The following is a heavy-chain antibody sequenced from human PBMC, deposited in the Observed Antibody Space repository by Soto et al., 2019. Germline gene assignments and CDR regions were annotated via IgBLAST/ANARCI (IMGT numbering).Heavy chain of an antibody. Sequence: PEETLSLTCTVSGGSISSSSYYWGWIRQPPGKGLEWIGSIYYNGGTYYNPSLKSRVTISVDTSKNQFSLKLSSVTAADTALYYCARHRRYGDYPYYYYDMDVWGKGTTVTVSS. CDR3: ARHRRYGDYPYYYYDMDV. V-gene: IGHV4-39*01. CDR1: GGSISSSSYY. J-gene: IGHJ6*03. D-gene: IGHD4-17*01. CDR2: IYYNGGT.